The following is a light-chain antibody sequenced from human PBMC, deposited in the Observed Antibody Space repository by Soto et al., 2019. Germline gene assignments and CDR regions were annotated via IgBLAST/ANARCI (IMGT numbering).Light chain of an antibody. CDR2: NAS. Sequence: DIQMTQYPSTLSASVGDRVTITCRASQRVSRWLACYQQKPGKAPKLLIYNASTLESGVPSRFSGSASGTEFTLAISSLQPDYSATYYCQQYNDNWTFGQGTHEAIK. J-gene: IGKJ1*01. CDR3: QQYNDNWT. CDR1: QRVSRW. V-gene: IGKV1-5*03.